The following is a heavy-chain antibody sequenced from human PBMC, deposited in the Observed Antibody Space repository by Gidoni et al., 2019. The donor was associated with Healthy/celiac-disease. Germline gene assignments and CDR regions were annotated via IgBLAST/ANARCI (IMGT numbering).Heavy chain of an antibody. CDR2: IIPIFGKA. CDR1: GGTFSSYA. CDR3: ATAENTPNGY. D-gene: IGHD2-2*02. Sequence: QVQLVQSGAEVKKPGSSVKVSCKASGGTFSSYAISWVRQAPGQGLAVSGGIIPIFGKANYAQKCQGRVTIPADESTSTAYMELSSLRSEDTAVYYCATAENTPNGYWGQGTLVTVSS. V-gene: IGHV1-69*01. J-gene: IGHJ4*02.